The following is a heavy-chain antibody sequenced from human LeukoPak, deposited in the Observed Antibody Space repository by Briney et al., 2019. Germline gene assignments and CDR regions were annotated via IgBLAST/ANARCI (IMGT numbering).Heavy chain of an antibody. D-gene: IGHD5-18*01. V-gene: IGHV3-7*04. J-gene: IGHJ6*02. CDR1: GFTFSNYW. Sequence: PGRSLRLSCAASGFTFSNYWMTWVRQAPGKGLEWVANIKQDGSEKYYVDSVKGRFTISRDNAKNSLYLQMNSLRAEDTAVYYCARGRVGYSYGYIYYYGMDVWGQGTTVTVSS. CDR2: IKQDGSEK. CDR3: ARGRVGYSYGYIYYYGMDV.